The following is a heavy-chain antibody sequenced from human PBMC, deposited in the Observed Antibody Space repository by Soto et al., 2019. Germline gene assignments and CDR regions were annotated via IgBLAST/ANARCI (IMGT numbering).Heavy chain of an antibody. D-gene: IGHD3-16*01. Sequence: GGSLRLSCAASGFTFSSYAMSWVRQAPGKGLEWVSAISGSGGSTYYADSVKGRFTISRDKSKNTLYLQMNSLRAEDKAVYYCAKDHVGDRNCFDYWGQGTMVTVSS. CDR3: AKDHVGDRNCFDY. CDR2: ISGSGGST. V-gene: IGHV3-23*01. J-gene: IGHJ4*02. CDR1: GFTFSSYA.